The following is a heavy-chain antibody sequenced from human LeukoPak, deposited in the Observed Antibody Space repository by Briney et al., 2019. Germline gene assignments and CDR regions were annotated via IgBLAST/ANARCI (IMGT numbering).Heavy chain of an antibody. Sequence: SGPALVTPTQTLTLTCTFFGFSLSTSGMCVSWIRQPPGKALEWLARIDWDDDKYYTTSLKTRLTISKDTSKNQVVLTMTNMDPVDTATYYCARISYYDSSGSAFDIWGQGTMVTVSS. V-gene: IGHV2-70*11. CDR3: ARISYYDSSGSAFDI. CDR1: GFSLSTSGMC. D-gene: IGHD3-22*01. J-gene: IGHJ3*02. CDR2: IDWDDDK.